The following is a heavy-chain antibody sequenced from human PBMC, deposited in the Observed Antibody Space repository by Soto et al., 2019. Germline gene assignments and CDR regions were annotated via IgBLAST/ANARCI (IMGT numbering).Heavy chain of an antibody. D-gene: IGHD3-9*01. CDR3: ARSYDILTGYYDY. J-gene: IGHJ4*02. Sequence: GGSLRLSCAASGFTFSSYAMHWVRQAPGKGLEYVSAISSNGGSTYYANSVKGRFTISRDNSKNTLYLQMGSLRAEDMAVYYCARSYDILTGYYDYWGQGTLVTVSS. V-gene: IGHV3-64*01. CDR1: GFTFSSYA. CDR2: ISSNGGST.